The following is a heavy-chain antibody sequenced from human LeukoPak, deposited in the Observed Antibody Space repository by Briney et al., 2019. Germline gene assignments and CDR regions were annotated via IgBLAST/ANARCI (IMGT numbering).Heavy chain of an antibody. CDR3: ARDLGMANPYYFDY. CDR2: ISYDGSNK. Sequence: GGSLRLSCAASGFTFSSYAMPWVRQAPGKGLEWVAVISYDGSNKYYADSVKGRFTISRDNSKNTLYLQMNSLRAEDTAVYYCARDLGMANPYYFDYWGQGTLVTVSS. J-gene: IGHJ4*02. CDR1: GFTFSSYA. V-gene: IGHV3-30-3*01.